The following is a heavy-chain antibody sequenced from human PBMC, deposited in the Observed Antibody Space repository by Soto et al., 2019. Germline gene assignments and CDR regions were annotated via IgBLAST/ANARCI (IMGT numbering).Heavy chain of an antibody. J-gene: IGHJ6*02. V-gene: IGHV3-30-3*01. Sequence: QVQLVESGGGVVQPGRSLRLSCAASGFTFSSYAMHWVRQAPGKGLEWVAVISYDGSNKYYADSVKGRFTISRDNSKNTLYLQMNSLRAEDTAVYYCARDKSGGRWKWRVYYYYGMDVWGQGTTVTVYS. CDR3: ARDKSGGRWKWRVYYYYGMDV. D-gene: IGHD2-15*01. CDR1: GFTFSSYA. CDR2: ISYDGSNK.